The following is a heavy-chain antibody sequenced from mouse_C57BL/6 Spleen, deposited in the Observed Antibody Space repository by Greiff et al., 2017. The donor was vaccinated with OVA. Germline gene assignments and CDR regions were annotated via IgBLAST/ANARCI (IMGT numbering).Heavy chain of an antibody. Sequence: VQLKESGPELVKPGASVKISCKASGYSFTDYNMNWVKQSNGKSLEWIGVINPNYGITSYNQKFKGKAPLTVDQSSSTVYTQLNSLTSEDSAVYYGARSLGYFDVWGTGTTVTVSS. CDR1: GYSFTDYN. CDR3: ARSLGYFDV. J-gene: IGHJ1*03. CDR2: INPNYGIT. V-gene: IGHV1-39*01.